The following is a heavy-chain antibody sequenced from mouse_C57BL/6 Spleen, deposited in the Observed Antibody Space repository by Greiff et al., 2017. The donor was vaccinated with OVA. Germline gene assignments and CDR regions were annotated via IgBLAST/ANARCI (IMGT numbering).Heavy chain of an antibody. Sequence: QVQLKQSGAELVKPGASVKLSCKASGYTFTEYTIHWVKQRSGQGLEWIGWFYPGSGSIKYNEKFKDKATLTADKSSSTVYMELSRLTSEDSAVYFCARHEGAYDYDYYYAMDYWGQGTSVTVSS. CDR1: GYTFTEYT. D-gene: IGHD2-4*01. CDR2: FYPGSGSI. CDR3: ARHEGAYDYDYYYAMDY. J-gene: IGHJ4*01. V-gene: IGHV1-62-2*01.